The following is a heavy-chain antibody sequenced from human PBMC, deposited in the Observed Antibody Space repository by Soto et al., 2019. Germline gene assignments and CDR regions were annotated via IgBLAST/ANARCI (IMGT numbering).Heavy chain of an antibody. V-gene: IGHV1-69*02. J-gene: IGHJ3*02. CDR2: IIPILGIA. D-gene: IGHD6-13*01. Sequence: QVQLVQSGAEVKKPGSSVKVSCKASGGTFSSYTISWVRQAPGQGLEWMGRIIPILGIANYAQKFQGRVTITADKSTSTAYMGLSSLRSEDTAVYYCASYIAAAGTSAFDIWGQGTMVTVSS. CDR1: GGTFSSYT. CDR3: ASYIAAAGTSAFDI.